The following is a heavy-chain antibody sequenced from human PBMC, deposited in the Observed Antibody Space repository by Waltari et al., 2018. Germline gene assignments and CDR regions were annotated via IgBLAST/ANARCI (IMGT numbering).Heavy chain of an antibody. CDR1: GYTFTSYD. CDR2: MNPNSGNT. J-gene: IGHJ5*02. Sequence: QVQLVQSGAEVKKPGASVKVSCKASGYTFTSYDINWVRQATGQGLEWMGWMNPNSGNTGYARKFQGRVTMTRNTSISTAYMELSSLRSEDTAFYYCVKGKGSGSSWYHNYFDPWGQGTLVIVSA. CDR3: VKGKGSGSSWYHNYFDP. V-gene: IGHV1-8*01. D-gene: IGHD6-13*01.